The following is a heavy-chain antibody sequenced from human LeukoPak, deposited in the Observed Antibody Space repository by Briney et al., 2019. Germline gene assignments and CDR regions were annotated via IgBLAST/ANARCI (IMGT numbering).Heavy chain of an antibody. CDR2: IIPILGTA. CDR3: ARDGEMATDY. D-gene: IGHD5-24*01. J-gene: IGHJ4*02. Sequence: GASVKVSCEASGGTFSSYAISWVRQAPGQGLEWMGGIIPILGTANYAQKFQGRVTITADESTSTAYMELSSLRSEDTAVYYCARDGEMATDYWGQGTLVTVSS. CDR1: GGTFSSYA. V-gene: IGHV1-69*13.